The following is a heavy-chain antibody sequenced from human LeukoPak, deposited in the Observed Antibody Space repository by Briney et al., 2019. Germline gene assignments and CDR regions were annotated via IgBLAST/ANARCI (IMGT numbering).Heavy chain of an antibody. J-gene: IGHJ6*03. CDR2: INHSGST. V-gene: IGHV4-34*01. Sequence: PSETLSLTCAVYGGSFSGYYWSWIRQPPGKGLEWIGEINHSGSTNYNPSLKSRVTISVDTSKNQFSLKLSSVTAADTAVYYCARGRVAAARYYMDVWGEGTTVTVSS. CDR1: GGSFSGYY. CDR3: ARGRVAAARYYMDV. D-gene: IGHD6-13*01.